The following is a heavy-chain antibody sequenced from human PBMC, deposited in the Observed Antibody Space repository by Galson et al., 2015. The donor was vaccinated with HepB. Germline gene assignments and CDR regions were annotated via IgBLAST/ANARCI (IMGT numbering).Heavy chain of an antibody. V-gene: IGHV3-23*01. J-gene: IGHJ4*02. D-gene: IGHD6-19*01. CDR3: AKDFNWQWPTPDY. CDR1: GFTFSSYA. Sequence: SLRLSCAASGFTFSSYAMSWVRQAPGKGLEWVSAISGSGGSTYYADSVKGRFTISRDNSKSTLYLQMNSLRAEDTAVYYCAKDFNWQWPTPDYWGQGTLVTVSS. CDR2: ISGSGGST.